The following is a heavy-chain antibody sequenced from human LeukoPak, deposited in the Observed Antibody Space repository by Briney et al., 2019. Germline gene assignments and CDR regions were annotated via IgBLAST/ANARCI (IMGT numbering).Heavy chain of an antibody. Sequence: GGSLRLSCAASGFTFSSFAMNWVRQAPGKGLEWVSGISGSDGATYYADSVKGRFTISRDNAKKSLYLQMNSLRAEDTAVYYCASKQGDYWGQGTLVTVSS. CDR1: GFTFSSFA. CDR3: ASKQGDY. CDR2: ISGSDGAT. V-gene: IGHV3-23*01. J-gene: IGHJ4*02.